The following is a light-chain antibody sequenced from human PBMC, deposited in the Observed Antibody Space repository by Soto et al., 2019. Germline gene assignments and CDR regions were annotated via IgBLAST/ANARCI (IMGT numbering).Light chain of an antibody. J-gene: IGLJ3*02. CDR3: QSYDSSLSGSV. CDR2: GNS. CDR1: SSNIGAGYD. Sequence: QAVVTQPPSVSGAPGQRVTISCTGSSSNIGAGYDVYWYQQLPGTAPKLLIYGNSNRPSGVPDRFSGSKSGTSASLAITGLHAEDEADYYCQSYDSSLSGSVFGGGTKVTVL. V-gene: IGLV1-40*01.